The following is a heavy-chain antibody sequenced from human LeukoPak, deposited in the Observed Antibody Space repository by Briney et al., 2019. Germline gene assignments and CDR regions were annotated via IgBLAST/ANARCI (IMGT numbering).Heavy chain of an antibody. V-gene: IGHV4-38-2*01. CDR3: ARVFSGASHAFDI. J-gene: IGHJ3*02. CDR1: GYSIRSVHY. CDR2: CYAGGST. Sequence: PSETLSLTCAGYGYSIRSVHYLGWIRQPPGEGLEWIGSCYAGGSTYYNPPLKSRVTISVDTSKNQFSLKLAYVTAADTAVYDSARVFSGASHAFDIWGQGTMVTVSS. D-gene: IGHD2-2*01.